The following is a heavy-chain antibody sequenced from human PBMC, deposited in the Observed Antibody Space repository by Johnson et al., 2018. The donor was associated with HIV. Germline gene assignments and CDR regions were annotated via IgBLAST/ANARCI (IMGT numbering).Heavy chain of an antibody. CDR2: ISHDVNNK. CDR3: AREIQYFTAFDI. D-gene: IGHD3-9*01. CDR1: GFTFSSYG. V-gene: IGHV3-30*03. J-gene: IGHJ3*02. Sequence: QVQLVESGGGVVQPGRSLRLSCAASGFTFSSYGMHWFRQAPGKGLEWAAVISHDVNNKFSADSVKGRFTLSRDNSKNTLYLQMDSLRPEDTAVYYCAREIQYFTAFDIWGQGTMVTVSS.